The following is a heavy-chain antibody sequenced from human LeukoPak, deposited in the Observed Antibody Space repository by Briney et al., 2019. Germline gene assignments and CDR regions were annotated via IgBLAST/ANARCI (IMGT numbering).Heavy chain of an antibody. Sequence: GGSLRLSCVASGFAFSTNWMNWVRQAPGEGLEWVANIGQGGSHVNYADSVKGRFSISRDNARNSLFLQLNNLRAEDTAVYYRASSYLKHWGQGTLVTVSS. CDR1: GFAFSTNW. J-gene: IGHJ1*01. V-gene: IGHV3-7*01. CDR2: IGQGGSHV. CDR3: ASSYLKH.